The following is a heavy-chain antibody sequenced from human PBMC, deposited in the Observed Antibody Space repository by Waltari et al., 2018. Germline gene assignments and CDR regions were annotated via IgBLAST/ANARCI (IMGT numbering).Heavy chain of an antibody. CDR2: IYTSGST. V-gene: IGHV4-4*07. D-gene: IGHD3-22*01. CDR1: GGSISSYS. Sequence: QVQLQESGPGLVKPSETLSLTCTVSGGSISSYSWSWIRQPAGKGLEWIGRIYTSGSTNYNPSLKSRVTMSVDTSKNQFSLKLSSVTAADTAVYYCARGAHSSYYYYYMDVWGKGTTVTVSS. CDR3: ARGAHSSYYYYYMDV. J-gene: IGHJ6*03.